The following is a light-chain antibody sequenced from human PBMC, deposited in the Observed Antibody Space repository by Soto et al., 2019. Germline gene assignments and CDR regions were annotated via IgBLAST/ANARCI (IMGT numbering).Light chain of an antibody. Sequence: ETVMAQSPATLSLSPGETATLSCRANQSVRSKLAWYQQKPGQGPRLLIHSASTRATGIPARFSGSGSGTEFTLTISSLQSEDIAVYYCQQYNNWPPITFGQGTRLEIK. CDR3: QQYNNWPPIT. J-gene: IGKJ5*01. CDR1: QSVRSK. V-gene: IGKV3-15*01. CDR2: SAS.